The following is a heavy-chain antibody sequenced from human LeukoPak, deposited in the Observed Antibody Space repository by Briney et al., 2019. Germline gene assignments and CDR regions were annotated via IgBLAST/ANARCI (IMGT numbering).Heavy chain of an antibody. J-gene: IGHJ4*02. D-gene: IGHD3-10*01. CDR1: GFTLSSYA. CDR2: IGDSGATT. Sequence: GGSLRLSCAASGFTLSSYAMTWVRQAPGKGLEWVSDIGDSGATTCYADSVKGRFTISRDNSKNTLYLQMSSLRAEDTAVYFCASFHYYGSGAYYLSYWGQGTLVTVSS. V-gene: IGHV3-23*01. CDR3: ASFHYYGSGAYYLSY.